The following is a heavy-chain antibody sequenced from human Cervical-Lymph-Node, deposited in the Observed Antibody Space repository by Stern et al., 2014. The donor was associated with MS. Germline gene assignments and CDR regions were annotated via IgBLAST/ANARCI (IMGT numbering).Heavy chain of an antibody. J-gene: IGHJ6*02. Sequence: QDQLVESGAEVKKPGASVKVSCKASGYTFTSYDINWVRQATGQGLEWMGWMNPNSGNTGYAQKFQGRVTMTRNTSISTAYMELSSLRSEDTAVYYCARLYYYDSSGYTYGMDVWGQGTTVTVSS. CDR1: GYTFTSYD. D-gene: IGHD3-22*01. V-gene: IGHV1-8*01. CDR2: MNPNSGNT. CDR3: ARLYYYDSSGYTYGMDV.